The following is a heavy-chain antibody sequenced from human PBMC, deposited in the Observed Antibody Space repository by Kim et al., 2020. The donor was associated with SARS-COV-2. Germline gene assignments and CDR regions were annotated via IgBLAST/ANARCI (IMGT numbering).Heavy chain of an antibody. CDR2: ISGSAPNK. V-gene: IGHV3-23*01. Sequence: GGSLRLSCVASGFTFDTYAMSWVRQAPGKGLEWVSFISGSAPNKFYADSVRGRFTISRDNSKNTLYLQMNTLRGEDTALYYCAKVVIMDGYNYFYYYAIDVWGQGTTVTVST. D-gene: IGHD2-21*01. CDR3: AKVVIMDGYNYFYYYAIDV. J-gene: IGHJ6*01. CDR1: GFTFDTYA.